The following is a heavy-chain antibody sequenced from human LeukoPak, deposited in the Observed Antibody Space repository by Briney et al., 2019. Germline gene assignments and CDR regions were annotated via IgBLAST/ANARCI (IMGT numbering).Heavy chain of an antibody. D-gene: IGHD5-24*01. CDR2: IYYSGSS. V-gene: IGHV4-31*03. J-gene: IGHJ4*02. CDR1: GGSISSGGYY. Sequence: NPSETLSLTCTVSGGSISSGGYYWSWIRQHPGKGLEWIGYIYYSGSSYYNPSLRSRVTISVDTSKNHFSLKLSSVTAADTAVYYCARNRDGYNSFDYWGQGTLVTVSS. CDR3: ARNRDGYNSFDY.